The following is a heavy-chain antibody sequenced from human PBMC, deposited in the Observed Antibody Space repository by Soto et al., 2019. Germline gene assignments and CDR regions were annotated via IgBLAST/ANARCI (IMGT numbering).Heavy chain of an antibody. CDR3: ARSISP. V-gene: IGHV4-31*03. D-gene: IGHD3-3*01. CDR2: IYYSGST. J-gene: IGHJ5*02. Sequence: PSETLSITCTAPGGSVNIGTYYWSWIRQPPGKGLEWIGYIYYSGSTYYNPSLKSRVTISVDTSKNQFSLKLSSVTAADTAVYYCARSISPWGQGTLVTVSS. CDR1: GGSVNIGTYY.